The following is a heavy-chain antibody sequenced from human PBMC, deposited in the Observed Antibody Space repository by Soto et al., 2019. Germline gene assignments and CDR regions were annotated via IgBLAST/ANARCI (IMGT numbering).Heavy chain of an antibody. J-gene: IGHJ5*02. V-gene: IGHV1-18*01. CDR1: GYTFTSYG. CDR3: AGGLVATIQRLGFDP. CDR2: ISAYNGNT. Sequence: QVQLVQSGAEVKKPGASVKVSCKASGYTFTSYGISWVRQAPGQGLEWMGWISAYNGNTNYAQKLKGSVTWTPATSTSTAYMELRSRRAAGTAVYYGAGGLVATIQRLGFDPWGQGTLVTVSS. D-gene: IGHD5-12*01.